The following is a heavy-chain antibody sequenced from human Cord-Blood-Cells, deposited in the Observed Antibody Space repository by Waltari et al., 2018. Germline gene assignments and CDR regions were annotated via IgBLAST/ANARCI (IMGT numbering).Heavy chain of an antibody. CDR1: GFTFSSYA. CDR3: ARGCSSSCFDY. D-gene: IGHD6-6*01. Sequence: QVQLVESGGGVVQPGRSLRLSCAASGFTFSSYAMHWVRQAPGKGLEWVAVISYEGSNKYYADSVKSRFTIARDNSKNTLYLEMNSLSAEDTAVDYCARGCSSSCFDYWGQGTLVTVSS. J-gene: IGHJ4*02. CDR2: ISYEGSNK. V-gene: IGHV3-30-3*01.